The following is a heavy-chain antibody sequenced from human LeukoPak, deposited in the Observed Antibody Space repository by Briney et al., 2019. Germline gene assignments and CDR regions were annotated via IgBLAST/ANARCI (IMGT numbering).Heavy chain of an antibody. J-gene: IGHJ5*02. CDR1: GGSISSSSYY. CDR2: IYYSGST. D-gene: IGHD6-13*01. Sequence: PSETLSLSCTVSGGSISSSSYYWGWIRQPPGKGLEWIGSIYYSGSTYYNPSLKSRVTISVDTSKNQFSLKLSSVTAADTAVYYCAREPGYSSYREWFDPWGQGTLVTVSS. V-gene: IGHV4-39*07. CDR3: AREPGYSSYREWFDP.